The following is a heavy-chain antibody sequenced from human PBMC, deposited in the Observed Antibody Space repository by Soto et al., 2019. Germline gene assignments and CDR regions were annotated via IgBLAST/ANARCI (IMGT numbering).Heavy chain of an antibody. CDR1: GGSISSYY. J-gene: IGHJ4*02. CDR2: IYYSGST. D-gene: IGHD6-19*01. CDR3: ARRYGWNFDY. Sequence: QVQLQESGPGLVKPSETLSLTCTVSGGSISSYYWSWIRQPPGKGLEWIGYIYYSGSTNYNPSLKSRVTISVDTSKNQFSLKLSSVTAADTAVYYCARRYGWNFDYWGQGTLVIVSS. V-gene: IGHV4-59*08.